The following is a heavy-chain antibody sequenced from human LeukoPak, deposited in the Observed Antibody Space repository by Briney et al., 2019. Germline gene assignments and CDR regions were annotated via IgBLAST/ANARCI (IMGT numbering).Heavy chain of an antibody. CDR3: VKEDYDSSGGFDS. J-gene: IGHJ4*02. D-gene: IGHD3-22*01. Sequence: GGSLRLSCAASGLTFSNYAMSWVRHAPGKGLECVSAIRGRGECTYYVDSVMGRFAISRDNSKNTLYLQLNYLRAEDTAVYYCVKEDYDSSGGFDSWGQGTLVAVSS. CDR2: IRGRGECT. V-gene: IGHV3-23*01. CDR1: GLTFSNYA.